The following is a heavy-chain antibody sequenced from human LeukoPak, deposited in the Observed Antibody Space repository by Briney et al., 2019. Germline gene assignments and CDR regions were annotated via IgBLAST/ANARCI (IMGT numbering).Heavy chain of an antibody. Sequence: PSETLSLTCAVYGGSFSGYYWSWIRQPPGKGLEWIGEINHSGSTNYNPSLKSRVTISVDTSKNQFSLKPSSVTAADTAVYYCARGLNFDYWGQGTLVTVSS. CDR1: GGSFSGYY. J-gene: IGHJ4*02. V-gene: IGHV4-34*01. CDR3: ARGLNFDY. CDR2: INHSGST.